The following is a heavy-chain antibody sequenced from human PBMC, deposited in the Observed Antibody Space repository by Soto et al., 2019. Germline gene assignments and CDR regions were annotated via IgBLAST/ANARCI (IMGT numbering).Heavy chain of an antibody. J-gene: IGHJ4*02. CDR2: VSHDGRNT. CDR1: GLTFTLYA. V-gene: IGHV3-30*18. Sequence: SLRLSWAASGLTFTLYAMHCVRQAPGKGLEWVAVVSHDGRNTHYADSVKGRFTISRDSSKNTVSLEMTSLRAEDTAVYYCAKGGRQWLVTSDFNYWGQGALVTVS. D-gene: IGHD6-19*01. CDR3: AKGGRQWLVTSDFNY.